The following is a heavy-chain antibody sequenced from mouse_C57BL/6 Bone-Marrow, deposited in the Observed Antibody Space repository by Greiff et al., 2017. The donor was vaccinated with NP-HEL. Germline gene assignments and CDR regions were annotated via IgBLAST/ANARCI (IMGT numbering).Heavy chain of an antibody. CDR3: ARSGVYYDYDDGYYFDY. D-gene: IGHD2-4*01. CDR2: IYPGSGST. CDR1: GYTFTSYW. V-gene: IGHV1-55*01. Sequence: QVQLKQPGAELVKPGASVKMSCKASGYTFTSYWITWVKQRPGQGLEWIGDIYPGSGSTNYNEKFKSKATLTVDTSSSTAYMQLSSLTSEDSAVYYCARSGVYYDYDDGYYFDYWGQGTTLTVSS. J-gene: IGHJ2*01.